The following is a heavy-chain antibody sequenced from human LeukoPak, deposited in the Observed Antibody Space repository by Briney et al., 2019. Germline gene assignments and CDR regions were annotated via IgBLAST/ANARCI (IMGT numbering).Heavy chain of an antibody. CDR1: GFTFSSYG. D-gene: IGHD2-15*01. CDR3: AKDGVAAPSFNCYYYGMDV. V-gene: IGHV3-30*02. CDR2: IWYDGSNK. Sequence: PGGSLRLSCAASGFTFSSYGMHWVRQAPGKGLEWVAVIWYDGSNKYYADSVKGRFTISRDNSKNTLYLQMNSLRAEDTAVYYCAKDGVAAPSFNCYYYGMDVWGQGTTVTVSS. J-gene: IGHJ6*02.